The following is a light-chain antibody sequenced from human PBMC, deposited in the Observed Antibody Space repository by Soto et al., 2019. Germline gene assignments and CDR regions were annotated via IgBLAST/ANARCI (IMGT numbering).Light chain of an antibody. V-gene: IGKV3-15*01. CDR3: QQYSTWPRT. J-gene: IGKJ1*01. CDR1: ESVSSD. Sequence: ETVMTQFPATLSVSPGERVTLSWMASESVSSDVAWYQQKPGQSPRLLIFGASTRATSIPARFTGSRSGTEFSLTISSLQSEDFAVYYCQQYSTWPRTFGQGTKVDIK. CDR2: GAS.